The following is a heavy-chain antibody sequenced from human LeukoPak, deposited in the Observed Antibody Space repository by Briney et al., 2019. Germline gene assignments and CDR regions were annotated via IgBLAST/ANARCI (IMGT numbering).Heavy chain of an antibody. Sequence: SETLSLTCTVSGGSISSSSYYWDWIRQPPGKGLEWIGSIYYSGSTYYNPSLKSRVTISVDTSKNQFSLKLSSVTAADTAVYYCARRGAVVPAAIRSYYYYGMDVWGQGTTVTVSS. V-gene: IGHV4-39*07. CDR1: GGSISSSSYY. CDR3: ARRGAVVPAAIRSYYYYGMDV. D-gene: IGHD2-2*02. CDR2: IYYSGST. J-gene: IGHJ6*02.